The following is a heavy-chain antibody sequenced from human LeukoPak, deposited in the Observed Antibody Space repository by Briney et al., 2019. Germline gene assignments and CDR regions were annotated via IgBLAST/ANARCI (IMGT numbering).Heavy chain of an antibody. Sequence: SVKVSCKASGGTFSSYAISWVRQAPGQGLEWMGGIIPIFGTANYAQKFQGRVTITADESASTAYMELSSLRSEDTAVYYCASQSYCGGDCYLSAFGIWGQGTMVTVSS. CDR2: IIPIFGTA. D-gene: IGHD2-21*01. CDR3: ASQSYCGGDCYLSAFGI. J-gene: IGHJ3*02. CDR1: GGTFSSYA. V-gene: IGHV1-69*13.